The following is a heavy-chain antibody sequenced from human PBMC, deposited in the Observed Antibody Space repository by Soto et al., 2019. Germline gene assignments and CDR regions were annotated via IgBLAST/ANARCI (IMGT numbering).Heavy chain of an antibody. V-gene: IGHV4-30-4*01. Sequence: PSETLSLTCTVSGDSISSSDYYWSWIRQPPGKGLEWIGYIYYSGSTYYNPSLKSRVTISVDTSKNQFSLKLSSVTAADTAVYYCARDHYVYDILTGYGYYYGMDVWGQGTTVTVSS. CDR2: IYYSGST. D-gene: IGHD3-9*01. J-gene: IGHJ6*02. CDR1: GDSISSSDYY. CDR3: ARDHYVYDILTGYGYYYGMDV.